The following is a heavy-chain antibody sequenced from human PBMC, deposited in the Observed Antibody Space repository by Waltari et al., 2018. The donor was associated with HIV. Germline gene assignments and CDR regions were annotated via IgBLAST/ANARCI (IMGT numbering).Heavy chain of an antibody. CDR3: ARAAKTLVQMTTFGSFEI. D-gene: IGHD3-22*01. CDR2: INTRNGGR. CDR1: GYTFVNYF. J-gene: IGHJ3*02. Sequence: QLVQSGAEVRKPGASVTVSCEASGYTFVNYFLHWVRQAPGQGVEWRGVINTRNGGRKHAQEFSVGVSMTTRRSEDVLVIVVRGQIPGATAVYCCARAAKTLVQMTTFGSFEIWGPGTTGIVSS. V-gene: IGHV1-2*02.